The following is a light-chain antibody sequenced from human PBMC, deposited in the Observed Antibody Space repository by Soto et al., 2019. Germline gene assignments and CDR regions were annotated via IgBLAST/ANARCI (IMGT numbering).Light chain of an antibody. V-gene: IGLV2-14*01. CDR2: DVS. CDR3: SSYTTGTTPYV. CDR1: SSDVGSYNY. Sequence: ALTQPASVSGSPGQSITISCTGTSSDVGSYNYVSWYQQHPGKAPKFMIYDVSNRPSGVSNRFSGSKSGNTASLTISGLQAEDEADYYCSSYTTGTTPYVFGSGTKVTVL. J-gene: IGLJ1*01.